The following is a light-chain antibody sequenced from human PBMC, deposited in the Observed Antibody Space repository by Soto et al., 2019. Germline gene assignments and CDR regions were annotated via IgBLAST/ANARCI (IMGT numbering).Light chain of an antibody. CDR1: QDISNY. V-gene: IGKV1-33*01. Sequence: DIQMTQSPSSLSASVGDRVTITCQASQDISNYLNWYQQKPGKAPKLLIYDASNLETGVPSRFSGSGSGTDFTFTISSLQPEDIATSYCQQYDTLPPRSTLGGGTKVDIK. CDR2: DAS. CDR3: QQYDTLPPRST. J-gene: IGKJ4*01.